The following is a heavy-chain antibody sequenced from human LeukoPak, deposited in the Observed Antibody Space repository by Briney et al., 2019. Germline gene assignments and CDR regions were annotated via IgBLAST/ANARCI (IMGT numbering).Heavy chain of an antibody. V-gene: IGHV4-34*01. Sequence: PSETLSLTCAVYGGSFSGYYWSWIRQPPGKGLEWIGEINHSGSTNYNPSLKSRVTISVDTSKNQFSLKLSSVTTADTAVYYCARHSSSGWQITDFDYWGQGTLVTVSS. J-gene: IGHJ4*02. CDR3: ARHSSSGWQITDFDY. D-gene: IGHD6-19*01. CDR1: GGSFSGYY. CDR2: INHSGST.